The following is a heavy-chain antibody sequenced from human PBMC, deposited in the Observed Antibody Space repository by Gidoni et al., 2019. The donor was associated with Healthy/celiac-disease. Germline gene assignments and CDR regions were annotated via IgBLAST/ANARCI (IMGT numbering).Heavy chain of an antibody. CDR1: GGTFSSYA. J-gene: IGHJ6*02. Sequence: QVQLVQSGAEVKKPGSSAKVSCKASGGTFSSYAISWVRQAPGQGLEWMGGIIPILGTANYAQKFQGRVTITADESTSTAYMELSSLRSEDTAVYYCARESPYTGKDYYGMDVWGQGTTVTVSS. CDR2: IIPILGTA. CDR3: ARESPYTGKDYYGMDV. V-gene: IGHV1-69*01. D-gene: IGHD3-16*01.